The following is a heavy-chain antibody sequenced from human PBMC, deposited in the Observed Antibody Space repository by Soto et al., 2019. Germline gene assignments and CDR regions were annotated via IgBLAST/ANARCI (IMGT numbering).Heavy chain of an antibody. CDR2: VISDSGSV. Sequence: QVQVVQSGAEVKKPGSSVKISCKASGRIFSSFPTSWVRQVPGQGLEWMGGVISDSGSVTYAPKFQGRVTMTAVNSAGIGYMELTSLTSEDTAIYYCARVGSRDADNSVLDQWGPGTMVTVSS. CDR1: GRIFSSFP. V-gene: IGHV1-69*06. J-gene: IGHJ1*01. D-gene: IGHD1-1*01. CDR3: ARVGSRDADNSVLDQ.